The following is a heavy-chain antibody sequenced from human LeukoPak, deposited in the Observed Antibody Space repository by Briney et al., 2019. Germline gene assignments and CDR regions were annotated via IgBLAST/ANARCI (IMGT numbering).Heavy chain of an antibody. V-gene: IGHV4-59*01. J-gene: IGHJ4*02. Sequence: PSETLSLTCTVSGGSISTYYWNWIRQPSEKGLEWIGYIYHNGNTNYNPSLKSRVTVSVDTSKNQFSMKLSSVTAADTAVYYCARAGEPYYFDYWGQGTLVTVSS. CDR3: ARAGEPYYFDY. CDR2: IYHNGNT. D-gene: IGHD7-27*01. CDR1: GGSISTYY.